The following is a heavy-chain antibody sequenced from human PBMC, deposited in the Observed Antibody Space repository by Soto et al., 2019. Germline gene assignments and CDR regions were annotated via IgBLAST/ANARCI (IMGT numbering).Heavy chain of an antibody. D-gene: IGHD6-13*01. CDR2: IGTAGDT. CDR1: GFTFSSYD. J-gene: IGHJ6*02. CDR3: AIGLEGLRGLAAPPWNYYGLDV. V-gene: IGHV3-13*01. Sequence: GGSLRLSCAASGFTFSSYDMHWPRQGTGKGLESVSAIGTAGDTYYPGSVKGRSALSRENAKHSLYLQMNSLSAGETAVYYWAIGLEGLRGLAAPPWNYYGLDVWGQGTTVTVSS.